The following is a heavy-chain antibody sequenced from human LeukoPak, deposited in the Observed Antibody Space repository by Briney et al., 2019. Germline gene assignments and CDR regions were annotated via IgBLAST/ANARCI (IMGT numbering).Heavy chain of an antibody. D-gene: IGHD3-10*01. J-gene: IGHJ4*02. CDR3: ATDFPPEVRGVTNFDY. CDR2: FDPEDGET. V-gene: IGHV1-24*01. CDR1: GYTLTELS. Sequence: ASVKVSCKVSGYTLTELSMHWVRQAPGKGLEWMGGFDPEDGETIYAQKFQGRVTMTEDTSTDTACMELSSLRSEDTAVYYCATDFPPEVRGVTNFDYWGQGTLVTVSS.